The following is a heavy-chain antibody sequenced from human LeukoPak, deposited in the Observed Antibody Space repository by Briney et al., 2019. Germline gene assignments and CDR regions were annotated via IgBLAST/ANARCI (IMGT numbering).Heavy chain of an antibody. Sequence: GGSLILSCAASGFTFSRYEMNWVRQAPGKGLEWVSYISRSGDTIYFADSVKGRFTIPRDNAKNSLYLQMSSLRAEDTAVYYCARDYASDYWGQGTLVTVSS. J-gene: IGHJ4*02. CDR2: ISRSGDTI. CDR1: GFTFSRYE. V-gene: IGHV3-48*03. D-gene: IGHD3-10*01. CDR3: ARDYASDY.